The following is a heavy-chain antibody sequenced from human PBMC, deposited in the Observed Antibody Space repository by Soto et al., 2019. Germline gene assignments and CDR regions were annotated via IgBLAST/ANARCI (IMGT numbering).Heavy chain of an antibody. CDR2: MYHSGSS. J-gene: IGHJ4*02. Sequence: PSETLSLTCTVSGGSISSYYWSWIRQPPGKGLEWIGYMYHSGSSNYNPSLKRRATISVDTSKNQVSLEVTSVTAADTAVYYCARDHVVETSYGFFAYWGQGILVTVSS. D-gene: IGHD2-21*01. CDR1: GGSISSYY. CDR3: ARDHVVETSYGFFAY. V-gene: IGHV4-59*01.